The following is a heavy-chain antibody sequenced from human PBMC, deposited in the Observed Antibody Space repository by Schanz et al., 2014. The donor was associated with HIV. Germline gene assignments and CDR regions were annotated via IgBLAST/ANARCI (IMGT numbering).Heavy chain of an antibody. CDR3: AREPNYSGFDS. J-gene: IGHJ5*01. V-gene: IGHV1-2*02. Sequence: QVQLVQSGAEVKKPGASVKVSCKASGYTFTGYYLHWVRQAPGQGLEWMGWINPNSGGADSAQKFQGRVTMTRDTPISTAYLELSRLRSDDTAVYYCAREPNYSGFDSWGHGTLVTVSS. CDR2: INPNSGGA. D-gene: IGHD5-12*01. CDR1: GYTFTGYY.